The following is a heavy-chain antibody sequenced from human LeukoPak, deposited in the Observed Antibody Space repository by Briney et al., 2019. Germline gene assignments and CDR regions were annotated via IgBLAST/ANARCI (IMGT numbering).Heavy chain of an antibody. D-gene: IGHD6-19*01. J-gene: IGHJ6*03. CDR1: GDSFSGFY. CDR2: ISYSGTP. Sequence: SETLSLSCAVHGDSFSGFYWTWVRQAPGKGLVWIGEISYSGTPRYHPSLNSRLTITLDTAKKQISLTLSPVTAADTAVYFCVRGKVKHYHSVADEYYYYMDVWGKGTAVIVSS. CDR3: VRGKVKHYHSVADEYYYYMDV. V-gene: IGHV4-34*01.